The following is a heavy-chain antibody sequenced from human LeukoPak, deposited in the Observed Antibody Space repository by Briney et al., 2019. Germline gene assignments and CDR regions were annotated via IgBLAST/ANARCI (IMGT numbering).Heavy chain of an antibody. V-gene: IGHV3-11*01. Sequence: PGGSLRLSCVASGFTFSDHYMSWIRQAPGKGLEWLSYISNDGTTIYYADSVKGRFTISRDNAKKSLYLQMNSLRAEDTAVYYCARDGGYWGQGTLVTVSS. CDR3: ARDGGY. CDR2: ISNDGTTI. J-gene: IGHJ4*02. D-gene: IGHD3-16*01. CDR1: GFTFSDHY.